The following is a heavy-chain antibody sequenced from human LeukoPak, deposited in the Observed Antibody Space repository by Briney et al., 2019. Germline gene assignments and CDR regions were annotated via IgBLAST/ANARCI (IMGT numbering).Heavy chain of an antibody. J-gene: IGHJ4*02. Sequence: GESLKISCKGSGYKFTNYWIAWVRQLPGQGLEWLGIIYPRDSDTRYSPSFQGQVSISVDTSIDTAYLQWSSVKASDTAMYYCARLLAAPYYINFWGQGTLVTVSS. V-gene: IGHV5-51*01. CDR3: ARLLAAPYYINF. CDR2: IYPRDSDT. D-gene: IGHD6-25*01. CDR1: GYKFTNYW.